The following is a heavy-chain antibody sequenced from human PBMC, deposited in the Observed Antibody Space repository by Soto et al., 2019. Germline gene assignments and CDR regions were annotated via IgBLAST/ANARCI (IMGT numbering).Heavy chain of an antibody. CDR1: GGSISSYY. CDR3: ARRSIAAAGTWWFDT. Sequence: PSETLSLTCTVSGGSISSYYWSWIRQPPGKGLEWIGYIYYSGSTNYNPSLKSRVTISVDTSKKQLSLKLSSVTAADTDVYYCARRSIAAAGTWWFDTWGQGNLVS. CDR2: IYYSGST. J-gene: IGHJ5*02. D-gene: IGHD6-13*01. V-gene: IGHV4-59*01.